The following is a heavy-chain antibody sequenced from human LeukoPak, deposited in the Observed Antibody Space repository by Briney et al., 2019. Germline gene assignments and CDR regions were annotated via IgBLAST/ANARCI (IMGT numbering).Heavy chain of an antibody. J-gene: IGHJ4*02. V-gene: IGHV4-59*12. D-gene: IGHD3-22*01. CDR1: GGSISNYY. CDR2: IYYSGST. CDR3: ARDVSEDYDSSGYYSY. Sequence: SETLSLTCTVSGGSISNYYWSWIRQPPGKGLEWISYIYYSGSTNYNPSLKSRVTMSVDTSKNQFSLKLSSVTAADTAVYYCARDVSEDYDSSGYYSYWGQGTLVTVSS.